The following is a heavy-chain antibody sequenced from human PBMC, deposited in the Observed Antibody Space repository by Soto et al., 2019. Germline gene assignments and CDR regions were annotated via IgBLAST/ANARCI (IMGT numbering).Heavy chain of an antibody. V-gene: IGHV4-39*01. D-gene: IGHD1-1*01. Sequence: SETLSLTCTVSGGSISSSTCYWGWIRQSPGKGLEWIGSIYYSGGTYYNPSLKSRVTITVDTSKNLFSLKLTSVTAADTAVYYCATHQLTIDFNSWGQGTLVTVSS. CDR3: ATHQLTIDFNS. CDR1: GGSISSSTCY. CDR2: IYYSGGT. J-gene: IGHJ4*02.